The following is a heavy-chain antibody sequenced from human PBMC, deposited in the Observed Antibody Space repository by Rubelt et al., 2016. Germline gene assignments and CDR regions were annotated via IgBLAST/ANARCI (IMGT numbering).Heavy chain of an antibody. Sequence: SVGGMVQPGGSLRLSCAASGFTFSNYAMSWVRQAPGKGLEWVSAISGRGGTTYYADSVKGRFTISRDNSKNTLYLQMNSLRVEDTAIYYCASARGGRYGDAFDMWGQGTVVTVSS. CDR3: ASARGGRYGDAFDM. J-gene: IGHJ3*02. CDR2: ISGRGGTT. CDR1: GFTFSNYA. V-gene: IGHV3-23*01. D-gene: IGHD3-16*02.